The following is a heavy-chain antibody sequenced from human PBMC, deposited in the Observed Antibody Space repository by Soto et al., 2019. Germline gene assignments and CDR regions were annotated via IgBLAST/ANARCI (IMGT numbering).Heavy chain of an antibody. Sequence: PSEALSLTCAVYGGSFSGYYWSWILQPPRKGLEWIGEINHSGSTNYNPSLKSRVTISVDTSKNQFSLKLSSVTAADTAVYYCARGISGYYYSLVYWGQGTLVTVSS. V-gene: IGHV4-34*01. D-gene: IGHD3-22*01. CDR2: INHSGST. CDR1: GGSFSGYY. CDR3: ARGISGYYYSLVY. J-gene: IGHJ4*02.